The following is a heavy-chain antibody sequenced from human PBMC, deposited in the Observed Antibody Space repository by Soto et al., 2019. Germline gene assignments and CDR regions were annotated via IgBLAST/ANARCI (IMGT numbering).Heavy chain of an antibody. CDR3: TTDQDWKLEF. CDR1: GFTFTNTW. D-gene: IGHD1-1*01. CDR2: IRDKASGEKT. V-gene: IGHV3-15*07. J-gene: IGHJ4*02. Sequence: PGGSLRLSCAASGFTFTNTWMNWVRQAPGKGLEWVAQIRDKASGEKTDYAAPVKGRFTISRDDSKNMLNLQMNSLKTEDTAVYYCTTDQDWKLEFWGQGTLGTVSS.